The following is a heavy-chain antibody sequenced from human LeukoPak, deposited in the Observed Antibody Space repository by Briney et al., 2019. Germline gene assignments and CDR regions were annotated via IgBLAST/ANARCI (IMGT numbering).Heavy chain of an antibody. CDR2: ISWDGGST. CDR3: ATEITPYYYMDV. D-gene: IGHD5-24*01. J-gene: IGHJ6*03. V-gene: IGHV3-43D*03. Sequence: GSLILSCAASGFPFDDYSMHWVRPASGEGLEGVSLISWDGGSTYYADSVKGRFTISRDNAKNSLYLQMNSLRADDTAVYYCATEITPYYYMDVWGKGTTVTVSS. CDR1: GFPFDDYS.